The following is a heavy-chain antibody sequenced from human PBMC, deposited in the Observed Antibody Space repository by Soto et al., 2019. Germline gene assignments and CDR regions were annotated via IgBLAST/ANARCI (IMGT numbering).Heavy chain of an antibody. CDR1: GGSISGYY. V-gene: IGHV4-34*01. Sequence: QVQLPRWGAGLLKPSETLSFTCAVCGGSISGYYWIWMRQPPGKGLEGSGEINRSASTNYNPCLRSHVTTSVDTAKNQFAVKLSSVFAADTAVYYCARGRRITIFGVVTNHECGMAVWGQGTTVTVSS. J-gene: IGHJ6*02. CDR2: INRSAST. D-gene: IGHD3-3*01. CDR3: ARGRRITIFGVVTNHECGMAV.